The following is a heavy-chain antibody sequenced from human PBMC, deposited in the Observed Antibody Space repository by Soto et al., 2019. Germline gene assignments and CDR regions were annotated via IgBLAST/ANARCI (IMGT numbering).Heavy chain of an antibody. D-gene: IGHD6-6*01. V-gene: IGHV4-34*01. CDR2: INHSGST. CDR1: GGSFSGYY. J-gene: IGHJ5*02. CDR3: ARAGRIAARPTNP. Sequence: PSETLSLTCAVYGGSFSGYYWSWIRQPPGKGLEWIGEINHSGSTNYNPSLKSRVTISVDTSKNQFSLKLSSVTAADTAVYYCARAGRIAARPTNPRGQGTLVTVSS.